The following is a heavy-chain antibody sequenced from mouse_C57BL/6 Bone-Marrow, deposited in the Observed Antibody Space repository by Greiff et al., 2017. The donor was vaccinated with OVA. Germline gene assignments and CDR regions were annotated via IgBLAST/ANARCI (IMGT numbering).Heavy chain of an antibody. CDR3: ARSQTTVVATGYWYFDV. J-gene: IGHJ1*03. V-gene: IGHV1-80*01. Sequence: QVQLKESGAELVKPGASVKISCKASGYAFSSYWMNWVKQRPGKGLEWIGQIYPGDGDTNYNGKFKGKATLTADKSSSTAYMQLSSLTSEDSAVYFCARSQTTVVATGYWYFDVWGTGTTVTVSS. D-gene: IGHD1-1*01. CDR2: IYPGDGDT. CDR1: GYAFSSYW.